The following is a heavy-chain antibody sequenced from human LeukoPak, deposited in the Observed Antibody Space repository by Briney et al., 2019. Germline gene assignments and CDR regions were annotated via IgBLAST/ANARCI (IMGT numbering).Heavy chain of an antibody. D-gene: IGHD1-1*01. J-gene: IGHJ4*02. Sequence: SETLSLTCSVSGAAISSSTHYWGWVRQPPGKGLEWIASMYYSGSTYYSPSLRSRVIISIDTTKKQFSLKLSSVTAADTAVYYCASQRYNWNDALDYWGQGTLVTVSS. CDR1: GAAISSSTHY. CDR2: MYYSGST. CDR3: ASQRYNWNDALDY. V-gene: IGHV4-39*01.